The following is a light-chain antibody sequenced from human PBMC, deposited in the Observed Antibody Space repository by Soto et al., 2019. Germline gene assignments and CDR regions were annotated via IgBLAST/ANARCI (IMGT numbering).Light chain of an antibody. J-gene: IGKJ1*01. CDR2: SAS. V-gene: IGKV3-20*01. CDR1: QSVSSSH. CDR3: QRYGG. Sequence: EIVLTQSPGTLSLSPGERATLSCRASQSVSSSHLAWYQQKPGQAPRLLIYSASSRATGIPDRFSGSGSGTDFTLTISRLEPEDFAVYYCQRYGGFXQGTKVDI.